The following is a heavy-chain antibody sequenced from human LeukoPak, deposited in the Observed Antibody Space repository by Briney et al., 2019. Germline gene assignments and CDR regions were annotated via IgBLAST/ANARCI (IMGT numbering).Heavy chain of an antibody. CDR1: GFTFKDYA. Sequence: PGGSLRLSCAASGFTFKDYAMSWVRQAPGTGLEWVSSMTGSSGSTYYADSVKGWFTISRDNSKNILFLQMNSLRADDTAIYYCARSSTNMVLYYFDFWGQGTLVPVSS. CDR3: ARSSTNMVLYYFDF. D-gene: IGHD3-10*01. J-gene: IGHJ4*02. CDR2: MTGSSGST. V-gene: IGHV3-23*01.